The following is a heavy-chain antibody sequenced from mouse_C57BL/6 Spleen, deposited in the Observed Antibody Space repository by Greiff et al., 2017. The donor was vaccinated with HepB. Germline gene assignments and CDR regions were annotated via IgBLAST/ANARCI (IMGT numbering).Heavy chain of an antibody. CDR3: TRARVMVTTGYYFDY. CDR1: GFTFSSYA. Sequence: EVKLVESGEGLVKPGGSLKLSCAASGFTFSSYAMSWVRQTPEKRLEWVAYISSGGDYIYYADTVKGRFTISRDNARNTLYLQMSSLKSEDTAMYYCTRARVMVTTGYYFDYWGQGTTLTVSS. V-gene: IGHV5-9-1*02. J-gene: IGHJ2*01. CDR2: ISSGGDYI. D-gene: IGHD2-2*01.